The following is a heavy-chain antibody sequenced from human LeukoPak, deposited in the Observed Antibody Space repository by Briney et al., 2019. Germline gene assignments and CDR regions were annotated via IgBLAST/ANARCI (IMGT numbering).Heavy chain of an antibody. CDR2: ISAYNGNT. Sequence: ASVKVSCKTSGGTFLSHTFRWVRPAPGQGLEWMGWISAYNGNTNYAQKLQGRVTMTTDTSTSTAYMELRSLRSDDTAVYYCAREPLSHRYGYGRIDYWGQGTLVTVSS. CDR3: AREPLSHRYGYGRIDY. CDR1: GGTFLSHT. J-gene: IGHJ4*02. V-gene: IGHV1-18*01. D-gene: IGHD5-18*01.